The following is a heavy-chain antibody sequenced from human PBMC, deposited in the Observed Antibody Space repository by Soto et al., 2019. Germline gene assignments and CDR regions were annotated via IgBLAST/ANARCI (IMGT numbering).Heavy chain of an antibody. Sequence: SLRLSCAASGFTFSNYAMNWVRQAPGKGLEWVSAISAGGSNTNYADSVKGRFTISSDTSKNTLYLQMNSLRAEDTAVYYCAKEYSTSFDYWGQGTLVTVSS. CDR2: ISAGGSNT. D-gene: IGHD6-6*01. CDR1: GFTFSNYA. CDR3: AKEYSTSFDY. J-gene: IGHJ4*02. V-gene: IGHV3-23*01.